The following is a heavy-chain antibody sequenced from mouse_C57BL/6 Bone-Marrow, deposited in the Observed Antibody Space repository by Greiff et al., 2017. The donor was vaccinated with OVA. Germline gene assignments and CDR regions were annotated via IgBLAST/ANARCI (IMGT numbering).Heavy chain of an antibody. CDR2: ISSGGSYT. CDR1: GFTFSSYG. CDR3: ARRDYGAY. D-gene: IGHD1-1*01. Sequence: EVQLVESGGDLVKPGGSLKLSCAASGFTFSSYGMSWVRQTPDKRLEWVATISSGGSYTYYPDSVKGRFTISRDNAKNTLYLQMSSLKSEDTAMYYCARRDYGAYWGQGTLVTVSA. J-gene: IGHJ3*01. V-gene: IGHV5-6*01.